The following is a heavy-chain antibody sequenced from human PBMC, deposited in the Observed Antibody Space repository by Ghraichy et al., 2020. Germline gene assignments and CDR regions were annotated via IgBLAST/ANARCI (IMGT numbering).Heavy chain of an antibody. CDR1: GFTFSSYE. V-gene: IGHV3-48*03. CDR3: ARVEAYYDILTGYYYGMDV. J-gene: IGHJ6*02. D-gene: IGHD3-9*01. Sequence: GGSLRLSCAASGFTFSSYEMNWVRQAPGKGLEWVSYISSSGSTIYYADSVKGRFTISRDNAKNSLYLQMNSLRAEDTAVYYCARVEAYYDILTGYYYGMDVWGQGTTVTVSS. CDR2: ISSSGSTI.